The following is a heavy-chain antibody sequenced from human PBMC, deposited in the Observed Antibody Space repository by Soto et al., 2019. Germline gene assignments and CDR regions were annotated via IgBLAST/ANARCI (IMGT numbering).Heavy chain of an antibody. CDR1: GYTFTSYY. J-gene: IGHJ6*02. CDR3: ARDAPTKTGTTYYYYYGMDV. CDR2: INPSGGST. V-gene: IGHV1-46*01. Sequence: QVQLVQSGAEVKKPGASVKVSCKASGYTFTSYYMHWVRQAPGQGLEWMGIINPSGGSTSYAQKFQGRVTMTRDTSTSTVYMELSSLRSEDTAVYYCARDAPTKTGTTYYYYYGMDVWGQGTTVTVSS. D-gene: IGHD1-7*01.